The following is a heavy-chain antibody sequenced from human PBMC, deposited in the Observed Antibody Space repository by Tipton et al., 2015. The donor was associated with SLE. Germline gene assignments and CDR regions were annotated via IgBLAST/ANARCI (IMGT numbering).Heavy chain of an antibody. CDR3: ARRQLVAGYFEY. D-gene: IGHD6-6*01. Sequence: TLSLTCTVSGGSISSRGYYWSWIRQHPGKGLEWIGYIYYSGTTYYNPPLKSRLTIALDTSKNQFSLKVTSVTAADTAVYYCARRQLVAGYFEYWGQGTLVTVSS. J-gene: IGHJ4*02. V-gene: IGHV4-31*03. CDR2: IYYSGTT. CDR1: GGSISSRGYY.